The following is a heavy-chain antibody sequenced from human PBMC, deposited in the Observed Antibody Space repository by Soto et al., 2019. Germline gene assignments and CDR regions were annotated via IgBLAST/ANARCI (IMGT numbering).Heavy chain of an antibody. CDR3: AKGGRSSSGLDFDY. V-gene: IGHV3-23*04. D-gene: IGHD6-6*01. CDR2: ISGSGGDT. Sequence: EVQLVESGGDLAQPGGSLRLSCAASGFTFGSYAMSWVRQAPGKGLEWVSTISGSGGDTFYADSVKGRFTISRDNSKYTLSLQMDTLRAEDTAVYYCAKGGRSSSGLDFDYWGQGTLVTVSS. J-gene: IGHJ4*02. CDR1: GFTFGSYA.